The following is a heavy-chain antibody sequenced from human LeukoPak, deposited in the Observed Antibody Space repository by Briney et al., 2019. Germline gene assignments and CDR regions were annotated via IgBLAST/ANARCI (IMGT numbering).Heavy chain of an antibody. CDR3: ATMREAFDI. CDR2: MSPKTGNT. V-gene: IGHV1-8*01. J-gene: IGHJ3*02. CDR1: GYTFNTYD. D-gene: IGHD1-14*01. Sequence: ASVNVSCKASGYTFNTYDINWVRQATGQGLEWLGWMSPKTGNTDYAQKFQGRVIMTRDTSIDTAYMEVSSLRSEDTAVYYCATMREAFDIWGQGTMVTVSS.